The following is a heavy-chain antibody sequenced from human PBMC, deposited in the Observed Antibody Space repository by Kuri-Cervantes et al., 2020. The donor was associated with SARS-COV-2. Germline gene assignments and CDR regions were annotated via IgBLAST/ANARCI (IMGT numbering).Heavy chain of an antibody. CDR2: IYTSGST. CDR3: ARSIGGPNWFDP. J-gene: IGHJ5*02. Sequence: SQTLSLTCAVSGYSISSGYYWSWIRQPAGKGLEWIGRIYTSGSTNYNPSLKSRVTMSVDTSKNQFSLKLSSVTAADTAVYYCARSIGGPNWFDPWGQGTLVTVSS. V-gene: IGHV4-61*02. D-gene: IGHD3-10*01. CDR1: GYSISSGYY.